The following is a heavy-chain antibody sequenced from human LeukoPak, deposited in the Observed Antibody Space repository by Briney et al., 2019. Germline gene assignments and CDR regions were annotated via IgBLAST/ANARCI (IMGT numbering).Heavy chain of an antibody. CDR3: ARDGDSSGYYVNFDY. Sequence: PGGSLRLSCAASGFTFSSYWMHWVRQAPGKGLVWVSRLNSDGSSTGYADSVKGRFTISRDNAKNTLYLQMNGLRAEDTAVYYCARDGDSSGYYVNFDYSGQGTLVTVSS. J-gene: IGHJ4*02. D-gene: IGHD3-22*01. V-gene: IGHV3-74*01. CDR2: LNSDGSST. CDR1: GFTFSSYW.